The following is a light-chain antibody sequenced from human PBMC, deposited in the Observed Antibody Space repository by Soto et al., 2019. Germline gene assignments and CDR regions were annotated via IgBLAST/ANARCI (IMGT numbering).Light chain of an antibody. CDR3: QQYNDYSAT. CDR1: QKSSPW. J-gene: IGKJ1*01. CDR2: DVS. V-gene: IGKV1-5*01. Sequence: DIEMVQSPSALSASVGDTVTITCRASQKSSPWLAWYQQKPGQAPKLLMYDVSSLKRGVPSRFSGSGSGTEFTLNISSLQPDDFATYYCQQYNDYSATFGQGTKVEIK.